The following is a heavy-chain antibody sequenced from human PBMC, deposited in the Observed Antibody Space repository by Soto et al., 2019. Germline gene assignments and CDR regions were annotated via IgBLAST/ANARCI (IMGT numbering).Heavy chain of an antibody. CDR2: INPNSGGT. CDR1: GYTFTGYY. V-gene: IGHV1-2*04. CDR3: ARAEQVVVVVAATPHFDY. J-gene: IGHJ4*02. D-gene: IGHD2-15*01. Sequence: ASVKVSCKASGYTFTGYYMHWVRQAPGQGLEWMGWINPNSGGTNYAQKFQGWVTMTRDTSISTAYMELSRLRSDDTAVYYCARAEQVVVVVAATPHFDYWGQGTLVTVSS.